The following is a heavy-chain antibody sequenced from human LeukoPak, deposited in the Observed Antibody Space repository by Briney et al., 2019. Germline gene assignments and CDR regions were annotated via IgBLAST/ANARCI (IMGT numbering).Heavy chain of an antibody. V-gene: IGHV4-34*01. D-gene: IGHD3-10*02. J-gene: IGHJ4*02. Sequence: SETLSLTCAVYGGSFSGYYWSWIRQPPEKGLEWIGEINHSGSTNYNPSLKSRVTMSVDTSKNQFSLKLSSVTAADTAVYYCARVSTNEGLFPDYWGQGTLVTVSS. CDR2: INHSGST. CDR1: GGSFSGYY. CDR3: ARVSTNEGLFPDY.